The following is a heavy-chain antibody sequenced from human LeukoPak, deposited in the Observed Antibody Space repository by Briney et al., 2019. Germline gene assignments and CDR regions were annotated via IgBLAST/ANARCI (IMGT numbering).Heavy chain of an antibody. J-gene: IGHJ4*02. D-gene: IGHD5-24*01. Sequence: ETLSLTCTVSGGSISGFYWSWVRQAPGKGLEWVAAIGGSGSRTYYADSVKGRFTISRDNSKNTLYLQMNSLRAEDMAVYYCAKEMATITADFDYWGQGTLVTVSS. CDR3: AKEMATITADFDY. CDR2: IGGSGSRT. CDR1: GGSISGFY. V-gene: IGHV3-23*01.